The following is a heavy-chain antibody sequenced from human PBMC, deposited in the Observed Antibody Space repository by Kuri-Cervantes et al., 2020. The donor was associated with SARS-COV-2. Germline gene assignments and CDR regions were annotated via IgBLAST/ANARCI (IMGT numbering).Heavy chain of an antibody. CDR2: IYHSGST. J-gene: IGHJ6*03. D-gene: IGHD3-16*01. V-gene: IGHV4-38-2*02. CDR1: GYSISSGYY. CDR3: ARDQSGGRVPYYYYYMDV. Sequence: SETLSLTCAVSGYSISSGYYWGWIRQPPGKGLEWIGSIYHSGSTYYNPSLKSRVTISVDTSKNQFSLKLSSVTAADTAAYYCARDQSGGRVPYYYYYMDVWGKGTTVTVSS.